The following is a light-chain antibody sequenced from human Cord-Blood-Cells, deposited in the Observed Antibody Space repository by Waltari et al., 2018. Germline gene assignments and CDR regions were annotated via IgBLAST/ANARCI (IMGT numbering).Light chain of an antibody. CDR3: SSYTSSSTFYV. Sequence: QSALTQPASVSGSPGQSIPISCTGTSSDVGGYNYVSWYQQHPGKAPKLMIYEVSHRPSGVSNRFSGSKSGNTASLTISGLQAEDEADYYCSSYTSSSTFYVFGTGTKVTVL. CDR1: SSDVGGYNY. V-gene: IGLV2-14*01. CDR2: EVS. J-gene: IGLJ1*01.